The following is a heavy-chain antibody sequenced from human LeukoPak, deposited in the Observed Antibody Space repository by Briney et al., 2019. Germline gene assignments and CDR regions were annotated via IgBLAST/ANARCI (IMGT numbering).Heavy chain of an antibody. J-gene: IGHJ4*02. CDR2: INSDGSST. V-gene: IGHV3-74*01. CDR3: ARASIVGATKGGFDY. D-gene: IGHD1-26*01. Sequence: GGSLRLSCAASGFTFSSYWMHWVRQAPGKGLVWVSRINSDGSSTSYADSVKGRFTISRDNAKNTLYLQMNSLRAEDTAVYYCARASIVGATKGGFDYWGQGTLVTVSS. CDR1: GFTFSSYW.